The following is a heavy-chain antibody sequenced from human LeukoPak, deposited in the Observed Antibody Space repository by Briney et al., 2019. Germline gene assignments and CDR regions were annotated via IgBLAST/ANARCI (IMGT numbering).Heavy chain of an antibody. D-gene: IGHD3-10*01. J-gene: IGHJ6*02. CDR1: GGSFSGYY. CDR3: ARGGTMGRSYYYYGMDV. Sequence: SETLSLTCAVYGGSFSGYYWSWIRQPPGKGLEWIGEINHSGSTNYNPSLKSRVTISVDMSKNQFSLKLSSVTAADTAVYYCARGGTMGRSYYYYGMDVWGQGTTVTVSS. CDR2: INHSGST. V-gene: IGHV4-34*01.